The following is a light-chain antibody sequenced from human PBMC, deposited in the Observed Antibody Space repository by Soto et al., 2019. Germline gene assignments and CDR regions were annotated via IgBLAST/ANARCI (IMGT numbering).Light chain of an antibody. CDR1: QDIGNS. CDR2: DAD. CDR3: QKSDPRPL. V-gene: IGKV1-33*01. J-gene: IGKJ3*01. Sequence: DIQMTQSPPSLSASVGDRVTITCQASQDIGNSLNWFQHKPGKAPNLVIYDADHLEIGVPSRFSGRGSGTDFTFTITSLRREEIATYYCQKSDPRPLFGPGTKVESK.